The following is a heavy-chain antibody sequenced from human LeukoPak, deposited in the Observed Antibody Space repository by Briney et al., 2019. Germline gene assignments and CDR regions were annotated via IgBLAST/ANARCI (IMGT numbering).Heavy chain of an antibody. V-gene: IGHV5-51*01. CDR2: IYPGDSDT. Sequence: GESLKISCKGSGYKFTNYWIGWVRQMPGKGLEWMGIIYPGDSDTTYSPSFQGQVTISADKSISIAYLQWSSLKASDTAMYYCARRKQYFDFDYWGQGTLVTVSS. CDR1: GYKFTNYW. CDR3: ARRKQYFDFDY. D-gene: IGHD3-9*01. J-gene: IGHJ4*02.